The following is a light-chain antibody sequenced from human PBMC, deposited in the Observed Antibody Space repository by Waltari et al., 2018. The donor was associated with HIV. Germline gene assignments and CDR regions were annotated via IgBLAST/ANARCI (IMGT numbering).Light chain of an antibody. CDR3: SSFAAGGTQV. Sequence: QSALTQPASVSGSPGQSITISCSGTSSDVGEYNSVSWYQLHPGKAPQLLIFEVNNRPSGVSIRFSGSKSGNTASLTISGLQTEDEADYYCSSFAAGGTQVFGTGTKVTV. V-gene: IGLV2-14*01. CDR1: SSDVGEYNS. CDR2: EVN. J-gene: IGLJ1*01.